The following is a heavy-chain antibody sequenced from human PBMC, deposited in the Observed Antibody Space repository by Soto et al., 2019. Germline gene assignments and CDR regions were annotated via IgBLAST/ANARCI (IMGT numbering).Heavy chain of an antibody. V-gene: IGHV4-59*01. CDR3: ARVLVWSGYYNYFDY. Sequence: SETLSLTCTVSGGSISSYYWSWIRQPPGKGLEWIGYIYYSGSTNYNPSLKSRVTISVDTSKNQFSLKLSSVTAADTAVYYCARVLVWSGYYNYFDYWGHGTLVTVSS. J-gene: IGHJ4*01. CDR2: IYYSGST. D-gene: IGHD3-3*01. CDR1: GGSISSYY.